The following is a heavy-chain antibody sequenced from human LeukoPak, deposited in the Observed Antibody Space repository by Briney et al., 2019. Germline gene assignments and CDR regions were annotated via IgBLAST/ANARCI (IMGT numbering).Heavy chain of an antibody. Sequence: PGGSLRLSCAASGFTFGIYSMTWVRQAPGKGLGWVSTVNPSGDSTYYADSVKGRFTISRDNSKNTVYLQMDSLRAEDTAVYYCAKDRAGTPWADWGQGTLVTVSS. V-gene: IGHV3-23*01. CDR2: VNPSGDST. CDR3: AKDRAGTPWAD. J-gene: IGHJ4*02. D-gene: IGHD1-1*01. CDR1: GFTFGIYS.